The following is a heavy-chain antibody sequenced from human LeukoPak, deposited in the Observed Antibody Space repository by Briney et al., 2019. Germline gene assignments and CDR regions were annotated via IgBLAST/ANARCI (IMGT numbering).Heavy chain of an antibody. V-gene: IGHV1-69*13. CDR3: VRDGSYYDSSGYYYLY. J-gene: IGHJ4*02. CDR1: GGTFSSYA. CDR2: ITPMFGTA. D-gene: IGHD3-22*01. Sequence: ALVKVSCKASGGTFSSYAISWVRQAPGQGLEWMGGITPMFGTANYAQKFQGRVTITADESTSTAYMELSSLRSEDTAVYYCVRDGSYYDSSGYYYLYWGQGTLVTVSS.